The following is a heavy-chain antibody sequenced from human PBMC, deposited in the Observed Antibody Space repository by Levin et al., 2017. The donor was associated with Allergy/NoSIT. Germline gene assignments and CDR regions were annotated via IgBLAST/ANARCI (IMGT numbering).Heavy chain of an antibody. CDR2: ISYDGRNK. CDR1: GFTFSSYT. D-gene: IGHD3-10*01. J-gene: IGHJ6*02. CDR3: AKDSQAYYGSVSKRYYGMDV. V-gene: IGHV3-30*04. Sequence: GESLKISCAASGFTFSSYTVHWVRQAPGKGLEWVAVISYDGRNKYYADSVKGRFTISRDNSKNTLYLQMNSLRDEDTAVYFCAKDSQAYYGSVSKRYYGMDVWGQGTTVTVSS.